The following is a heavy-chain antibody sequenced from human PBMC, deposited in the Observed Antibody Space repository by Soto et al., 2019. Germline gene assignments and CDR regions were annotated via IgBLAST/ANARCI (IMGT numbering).Heavy chain of an antibody. Sequence: QIQLLQSGAEVKKPGASVKVTCKASGYTFRNFGISWVRQAPGQGLEWMGWISAYNANANYAQKFQGRLPMTADTATSTAYMELRSLRSDDTAVYCCARENSYFDYWGQGTRVTASS. CDR3: ARENSYFDY. CDR2: ISAYNANA. V-gene: IGHV1-18*01. CDR1: GYTFRNFG. J-gene: IGHJ4*02.